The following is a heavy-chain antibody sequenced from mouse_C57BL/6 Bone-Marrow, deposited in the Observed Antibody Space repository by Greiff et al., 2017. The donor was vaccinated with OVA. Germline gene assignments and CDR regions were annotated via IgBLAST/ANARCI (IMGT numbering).Heavy chain of an antibody. J-gene: IGHJ4*01. CDR2: SRNKANDYTT. D-gene: IGHD2-4*01. CDR3: ARDGDYEGNYYAMDY. V-gene: IGHV7-1*01. CDR1: GFTFSDFY. Sequence: EVKLMESGGGLVQSGRSLRLSCATSGFTFSDFYMEWVRQAPGKGLEWIAASRNKANDYTTEYSASVKGRFIVSRDTSQSILYLQMNALRAEDTAIYYCARDGDYEGNYYAMDYWGQGTSVTVSS.